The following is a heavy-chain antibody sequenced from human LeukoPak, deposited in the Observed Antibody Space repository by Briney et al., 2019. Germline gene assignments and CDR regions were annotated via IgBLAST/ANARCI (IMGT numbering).Heavy chain of an antibody. Sequence: PSETLSLTCTVSGGSISSYYWSWIRQPPGKGLEWIGYIYYSGSTNYNPSLKSRVTISVDTSKNQFSLKLSSVTAADTAVYYCARATPDRDYGDYGDYYYYGMDVWGQGTTVTVSS. D-gene: IGHD4-17*01. J-gene: IGHJ6*02. CDR3: ARATPDRDYGDYGDYYYYGMDV. CDR2: IYYSGST. CDR1: GGSISSYY. V-gene: IGHV4-59*01.